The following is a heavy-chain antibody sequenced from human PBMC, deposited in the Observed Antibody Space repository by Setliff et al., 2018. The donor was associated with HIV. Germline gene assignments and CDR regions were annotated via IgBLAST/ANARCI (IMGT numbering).Heavy chain of an antibody. Sequence: KTSETLSLTCTVSGGSISSGSYYWSWIRQPAGKGLEWIGRIYTSGSTNYNPSLKSRVTISVDTSKNQFSLKLSSVTAADTAVYYCAGCITGTTHWFDPWGQGTLVTVSS. CDR2: IYTSGST. D-gene: IGHD1-20*01. CDR3: AGCITGTTHWFDP. J-gene: IGHJ5*02. V-gene: IGHV4-61*02. CDR1: GGSISSGSYY.